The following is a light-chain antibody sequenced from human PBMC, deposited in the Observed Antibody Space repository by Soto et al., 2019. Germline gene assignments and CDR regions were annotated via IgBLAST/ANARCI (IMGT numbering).Light chain of an antibody. CDR3: QQYGRSLWT. J-gene: IGKJ1*01. CDR1: HSVSSY. V-gene: IGKV3D-20*01. CDR2: DTV. Sequence: EIVLTQSPATLSLSPWEIATLSCGASHSVSSYLAWYQRRPGLSPRLLIFDTVRRATDVPDRFTGSGSGTDFTLTITRLEPEDFAVYFCQQYGRSLWTFGHGTKVDIK.